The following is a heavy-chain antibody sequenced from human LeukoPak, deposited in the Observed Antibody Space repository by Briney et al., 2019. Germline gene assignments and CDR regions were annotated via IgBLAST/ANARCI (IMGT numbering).Heavy chain of an antibody. CDR2: IIPIFGTA. CDR1: GGTFSSYA. J-gene: IGHJ6*02. D-gene: IGHD3-10*01. V-gene: IGHV1-69*13. Sequence: SVTVSCKASGGTFSSYAISWVRQAPGQGPEWMGGIIPIFGTANYAQKFQGRVTITGDESTSTVYMELSSLRSEDTAVYYCARARITMVRGGHYYYYGMDVWGQGTTVTVSS. CDR3: ARARITMVRGGHYYYYGMDV.